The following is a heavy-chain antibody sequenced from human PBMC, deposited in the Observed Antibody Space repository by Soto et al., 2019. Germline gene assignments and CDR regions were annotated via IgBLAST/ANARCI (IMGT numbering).Heavy chain of an antibody. V-gene: IGHV4-34*01. CDR2: INHSGST. CDR3: ARGWIFAYYGMDV. J-gene: IGHJ6*02. D-gene: IGHD2-2*03. Sequence: PSETLSLTCAVYGGSFSGYYWSWIRQPPGKGLEWIGEINHSGSTNYNPSLKSRVTISVDTSKNQFSLKLSSVTAADTAVYYCARGWIFAYYGMDVWGQGTTVTVSS. CDR1: GGSFSGYY.